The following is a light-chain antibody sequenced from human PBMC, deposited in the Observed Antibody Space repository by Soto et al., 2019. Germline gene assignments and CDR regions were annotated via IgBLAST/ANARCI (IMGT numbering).Light chain of an antibody. CDR1: QSVLNTSKNKTS. J-gene: IGKJ1*01. CDR2: WAS. Sequence: DVVMSQSPDSLAVSLGERATINCKSSQSVLNTSKNKTSLAWYQQKPGQPPKLLIYWASTRESGVPDRFSGSGSGTDFTLTIGSLQAEDVAVYYCQQYFNTPLTFGQGTKVEIK. V-gene: IGKV4-1*01. CDR3: QQYFNTPLT.